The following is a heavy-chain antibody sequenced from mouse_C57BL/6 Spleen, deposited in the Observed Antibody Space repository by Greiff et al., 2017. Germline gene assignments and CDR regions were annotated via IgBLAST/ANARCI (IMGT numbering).Heavy chain of an antibody. V-gene: IGHV1-80*01. D-gene: IGHD2-10*01. CDR3: ARPYYGNDYAMDY. Sequence: VQLQQSGAELVKPGASVKISCKASGYAFSSYWMNWVKQRPGKGLEWIGQIYPGDGDTNYNGKFKGKATLTADKSSSTAYMQLRSLTSDDSAVYFCARPYYGNDYAMDYWGQGTSVTVSS. J-gene: IGHJ4*01. CDR2: IYPGDGDT. CDR1: GYAFSSYW.